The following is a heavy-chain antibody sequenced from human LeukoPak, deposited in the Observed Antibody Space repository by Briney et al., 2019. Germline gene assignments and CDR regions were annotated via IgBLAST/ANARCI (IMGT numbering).Heavy chain of an antibody. J-gene: IGHJ4*02. CDR3: ARRSIVVAAVNY. D-gene: IGHD3-22*01. V-gene: IGHV4-34*01. CDR2: INHSGST. Sequence: SETLSLTCAVYGGSFSGYYWSWIRQPPGKGLEWIGEINHSGSTNYNPSLKSRVTISVDTSKNQFSLKLSSVTAADTAVYYCARRSIVVAAVNYWGQGTLVTVSS. CDR1: GGSFSGYY.